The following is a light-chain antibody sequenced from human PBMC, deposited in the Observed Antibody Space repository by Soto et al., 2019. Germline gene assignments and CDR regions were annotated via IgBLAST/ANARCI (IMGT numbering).Light chain of an antibody. CDR2: FAS. Sequence: DIQMTQSPSSLSASVGDRVTITCRASQSINTYLSWYRQKPGKAPKLLMYFASSLQSGVPSRFSGSGSGTDFTLTISSLQPEDFATYFCQQSYSTPYTFGQGTKLEIK. CDR3: QQSYSTPYT. J-gene: IGKJ2*01. CDR1: QSINTY. V-gene: IGKV1-39*01.